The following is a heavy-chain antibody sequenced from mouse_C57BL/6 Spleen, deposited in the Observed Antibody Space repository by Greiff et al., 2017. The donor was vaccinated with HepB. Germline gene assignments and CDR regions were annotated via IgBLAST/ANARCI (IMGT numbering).Heavy chain of an antibody. V-gene: IGHV1-69*01. CDR1: GYTFTSYW. Sequence: QVQLQQPGAELVMPGASVKLSCKASGYTFTSYWMHWVKQRPGQGLEWIGEIDPSDSYTNYNQKFKGKSTLTVDKSSSTAYMQLSSLTSEDSAVYYCARVSYYSNPPYAMDYWGQGTSVTVSS. J-gene: IGHJ4*01. CDR3: ARVSYYSNPPYAMDY. D-gene: IGHD2-5*01. CDR2: IDPSDSYT.